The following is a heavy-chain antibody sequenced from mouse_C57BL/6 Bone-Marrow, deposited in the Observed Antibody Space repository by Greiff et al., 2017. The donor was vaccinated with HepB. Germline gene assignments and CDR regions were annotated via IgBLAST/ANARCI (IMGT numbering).Heavy chain of an antibody. CDR3: ARHYGYDRGFAY. Sequence: QVQLKQPGAELVMPGASVKLSCKASGYTFTSYWMHWVKQRPGQGLEWIGEIDPSDSYTNYNQKFKGKSTLTVDKSSSTAYMQLSSLTSEDSAVYYGARHYGYDRGFAYWGQGTLVTVSA. V-gene: IGHV1-69*01. CDR2: IDPSDSYT. CDR1: GYTFTSYW. J-gene: IGHJ3*01. D-gene: IGHD2-2*01.